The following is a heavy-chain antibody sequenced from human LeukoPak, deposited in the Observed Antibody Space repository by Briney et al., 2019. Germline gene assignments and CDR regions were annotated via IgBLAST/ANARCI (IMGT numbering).Heavy chain of an antibody. J-gene: IGHJ3*02. D-gene: IGHD2-2*03. CDR2: MNPNSGNT. CDR1: GYTFTSYD. CDR3: ASLDIVVVPAAPDAFDI. Sequence: ASVKVSCKASGYTFTSYDINWVRQATGQGLEWMGWMNPNSGNTGYAQKFQGRVTMTRDTSISTAYMELSRLRSDDTAVYYCASLDIVVVPAAPDAFDIWGQGTMVTVSS. V-gene: IGHV1-8*01.